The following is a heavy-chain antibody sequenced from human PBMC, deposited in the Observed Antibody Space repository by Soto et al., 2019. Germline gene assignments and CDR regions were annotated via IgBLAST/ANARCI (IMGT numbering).Heavy chain of an antibody. V-gene: IGHV3-23*01. J-gene: IGHJ5*02. CDR1: GFIFENYA. CDR2: VRGNSYGA. Sequence: PXVSLRLSGAASGFIFENYAMIGVRQAPGKGLEWVATVRGNSYGAYYADSVRGRFIISRDNSKNTMSLQLNSLRDDDTAIYYCAKGKSENGVDWLDPWGPGTLVTVLL. D-gene: IGHD2-8*01. CDR3: AKGKSENGVDWLDP.